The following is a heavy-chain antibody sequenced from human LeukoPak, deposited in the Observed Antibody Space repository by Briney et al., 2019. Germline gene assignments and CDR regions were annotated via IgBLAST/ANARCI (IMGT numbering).Heavy chain of an antibody. CDR2: INPNSSGT. J-gene: IGHJ3*02. Sequence: ASVKVSCKASGYTFTGYYMHWVRQAPGQGLEWMGWINPNSSGTNYAQKFQGRVTMTRDTSISTAYMELSRLRSDDTAVYYCARGGSYLDAFDIWGQGTMVTVSS. CDR3: ARGGSYLDAFDI. V-gene: IGHV1-2*02. D-gene: IGHD1-26*01. CDR1: GYTFTGYY.